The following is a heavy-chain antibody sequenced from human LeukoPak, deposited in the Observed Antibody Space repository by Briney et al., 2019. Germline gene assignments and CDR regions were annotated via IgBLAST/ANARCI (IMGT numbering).Heavy chain of an antibody. V-gene: IGHV3-15*01. CDR1: GFTFSNAW. CDR3: ARDSRDIAWYFDF. Sequence: PGGSLRLSCAASGFTFSNAWMSWVRQAPGKGLEWVGRIKSKTDGGTTDYAAAVKGRITISRDDSKNTLYLQMNSLKTEDTAVYYCARDSRDIAWYFDFWGQGTLVTVSS. D-gene: IGHD2-15*01. J-gene: IGHJ4*02. CDR2: IKSKTDGGTT.